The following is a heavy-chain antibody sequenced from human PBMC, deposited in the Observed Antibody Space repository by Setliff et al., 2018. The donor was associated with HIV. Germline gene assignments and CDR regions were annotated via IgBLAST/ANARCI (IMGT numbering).Heavy chain of an antibody. CDR2: IYYSGNT. D-gene: IGHD6-19*01. J-gene: IGHJ4*02. CDR1: GASVSSSSNY. V-gene: IGHV4-39*01. CDR3: ATLQSRGWPHEIEY. Sequence: PSETLSLTCNVSGASVSSSSNYWGWIRQPPGKGLEWIGSIYYSGNTYYNPSLNSRVTISVDTSRSSFSLKLTSVTGADTALYYCATLQSRGWPHEIEYWGQGTLVTVSS.